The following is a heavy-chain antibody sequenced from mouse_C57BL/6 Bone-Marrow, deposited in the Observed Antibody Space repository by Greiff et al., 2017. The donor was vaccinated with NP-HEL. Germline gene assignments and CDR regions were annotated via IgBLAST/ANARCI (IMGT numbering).Heavy chain of an antibody. CDR2: IDPENGDT. CDR3: TPGGLRRTGFDY. D-gene: IGHD2-2*01. V-gene: IGHV14-4*01. Sequence: EVQLQQSGAELVRPGASVKLSCTASGFNIKDDYMHWVKQRPEQGLEWIGWIDPENGDTEYASKFQGKATITADTSSNTVYLQLSSLTSEDTAVYYCTPGGLRRTGFDYWGRGTTLTVSA. CDR1: GFNIKDDY. J-gene: IGHJ2*01.